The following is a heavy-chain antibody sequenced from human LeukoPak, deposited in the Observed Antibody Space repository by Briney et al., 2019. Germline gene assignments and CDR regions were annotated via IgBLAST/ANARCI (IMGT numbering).Heavy chain of an antibody. CDR3: TTHYRPGSHYNIFDY. Sequence: GGSLRLSCAASGFTFSGAWMCWVRQAPGKGLEWVGRIKSKTRGGTTDYAAPVKGRFTVSRDDSKDMVFLQMNSLETEDTAVYYCTTHYRPGSHYNIFDYWGQGTLVTVSS. CDR2: IKSKTRGGTT. CDR1: GFTFSGAW. D-gene: IGHD3-10*01. J-gene: IGHJ4*02. V-gene: IGHV3-15*01.